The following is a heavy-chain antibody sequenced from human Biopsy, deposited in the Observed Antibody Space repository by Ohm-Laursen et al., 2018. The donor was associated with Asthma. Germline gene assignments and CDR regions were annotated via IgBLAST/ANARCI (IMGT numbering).Heavy chain of an antibody. V-gene: IGHV4-30-2*06. J-gene: IGHJ4*02. CDR3: ARGWNCGGDCYSLDS. D-gene: IGHD2-21*02. CDR2: IYRNGDT. CDR1: GDSIDSGDYS. Sequence: TLSLTCVVSGDSIDSGDYSWTWIRQSPGVGLEWIGYIYRNGDTYYNPTLKNRVTISIDSSKNQFSLRLRSATAADTAVYYCARGWNCGGDCYSLDSWGQGTLVTVSS.